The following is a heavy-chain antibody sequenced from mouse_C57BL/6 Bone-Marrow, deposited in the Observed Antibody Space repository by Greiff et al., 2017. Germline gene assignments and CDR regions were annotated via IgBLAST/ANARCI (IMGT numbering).Heavy chain of an antibody. V-gene: IGHV1-52*01. CDR3: AREYYCSSYAMDY. D-gene: IGHD1-1*01. CDR1: GYTFTSYW. CDR2: IDPSDSET. J-gene: IGHJ4*01. Sequence: QVQLQQPGAELVRPGSSVKLSCKASGYTFTSYWMHWVKQRPIQGLEWIGNIDPSDSETHYNQKFKDKATLTVDKSSSTAYMQLSSLTSEDSAVYYCAREYYCSSYAMDYWGQGTSVTVSS.